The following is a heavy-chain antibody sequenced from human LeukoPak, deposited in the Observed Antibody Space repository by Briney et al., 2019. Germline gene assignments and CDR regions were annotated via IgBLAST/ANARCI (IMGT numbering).Heavy chain of an antibody. CDR1: GFTFSSYG. CDR2: IWYDGSNK. V-gene: IGHV3-33*01. D-gene: IGHD3-3*01. CDR3: ARATYDFWSGYSYNWFDP. J-gene: IGHJ5*02. Sequence: PGGSLRLSCAASGFTFSSYGMHWVRRAPGKGLEWVAVIWYDGSNKYYADSVKGRFTISRDNSKNTLYLQMNSLRAEDTAVYYCARATYDFWSGYSYNWFDPWGQGTLVTVSS.